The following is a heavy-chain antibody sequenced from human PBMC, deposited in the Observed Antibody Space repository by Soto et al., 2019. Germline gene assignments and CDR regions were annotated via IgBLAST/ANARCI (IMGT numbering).Heavy chain of an antibody. V-gene: IGHV4-59*01. CDR2: IYYSGGT. Sequence: QVQLQESGPGLVKPSETLSLTCTVSGGSISSYYWSWIRQPPGKGLEWIGYIYYSGGTNYNPSLTSRDNRSVDPSKNQFSLKLSSVTAADTAVYYCAREGLPGTIGLHYYYGMDVGGQGTTVTVS. CDR1: GGSISSYY. J-gene: IGHJ6*02. D-gene: IGHD1-7*01. CDR3: AREGLPGTIGLHYYYGMDV.